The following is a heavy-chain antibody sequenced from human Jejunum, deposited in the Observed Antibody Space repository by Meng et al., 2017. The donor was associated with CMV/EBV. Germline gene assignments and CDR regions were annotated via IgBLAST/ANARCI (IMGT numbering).Heavy chain of an antibody. CDR3: ARGEGVPPGE. CDR1: GFSVSDSY. CDR2: MHSGGDT. V-gene: IGHV3-66*01. J-gene: IGHJ4*02. Sequence: QGVDWGGGLVQPGGSLRLSCAVSGFSVSDSYRNGVRQAPEKGLEWVSVMHSGGDTYYAESVKGRFTISRDDSKNTIYLQMNNLKTEDTALYYCARGEGVPPGEWGQGTLVTVSS. D-gene: IGHD3-10*01.